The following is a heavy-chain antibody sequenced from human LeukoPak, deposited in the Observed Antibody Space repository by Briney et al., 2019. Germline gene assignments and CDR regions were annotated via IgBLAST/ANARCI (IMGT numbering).Heavy chain of an antibody. Sequence: ASVKVSCKASGYTFTGYYMHWVRQAPGQGLEWMGRINPNSGGTNYAQKFQGRVTMTRDTSISTAYMELSRLRSDDTAVYYCARGVQGELSLTPYWWGQGTLVTVSS. V-gene: IGHV1-2*06. CDR1: GYTFTGYY. J-gene: IGHJ4*02. D-gene: IGHD3-16*02. CDR3: ARGVQGELSLTPYW. CDR2: INPNSGGT.